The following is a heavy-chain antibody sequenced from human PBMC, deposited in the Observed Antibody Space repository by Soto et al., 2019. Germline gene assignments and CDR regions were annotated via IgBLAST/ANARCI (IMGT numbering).Heavy chain of an antibody. D-gene: IGHD3-10*01. Sequence: SETLSLTCAVYGGSFSGYYWSWIRQPPGKGLEWIGEINHSGSTNYNPSLKSRVTISVDPSKNQFSLKLSSVTAADTAVYYCARETDYYGSGSYYYWGQGTLVTVSS. CDR3: ARETDYYGSGSYYY. J-gene: IGHJ4*02. CDR2: INHSGST. CDR1: GGSFSGYY. V-gene: IGHV4-34*01.